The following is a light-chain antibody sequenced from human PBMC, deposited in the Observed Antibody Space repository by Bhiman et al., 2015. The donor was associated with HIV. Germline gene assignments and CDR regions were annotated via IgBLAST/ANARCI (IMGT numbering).Light chain of an antibody. Sequence: QSALTQPASVSGSPGQSIIISCTGTSSDVGGYNHVSWYQQHPGKAPKLMIFDVSXRPSGVSNRFSGSKSGNTASLTISGLQAEDEADYYCSSYTSSSLCVFGTGTKVTVL. CDR1: SSDVGGYNH. V-gene: IGLV2-14*03. CDR2: DVS. J-gene: IGLJ1*01. CDR3: SSYTSSSLCV.